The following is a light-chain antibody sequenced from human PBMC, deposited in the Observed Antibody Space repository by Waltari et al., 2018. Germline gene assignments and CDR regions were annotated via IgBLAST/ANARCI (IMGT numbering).Light chain of an antibody. J-gene: IGLJ2*01. CDR3: SSYTSTSHVV. V-gene: IGLV2-14*01. Sequence: QSALTQPASVSGSPGQSITLSCTGTSRDVGGYNYVSWYQQYPGKAPKFMIYEVSNRPSGVSSRFSGSKSGNTASLTISGLQAEDEADYYCSSYTSTSHVVFGGGTKLTVL. CDR2: EVS. CDR1: SRDVGGYNY.